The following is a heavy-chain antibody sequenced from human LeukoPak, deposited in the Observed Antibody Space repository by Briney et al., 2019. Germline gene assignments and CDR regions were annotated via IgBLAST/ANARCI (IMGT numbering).Heavy chain of an antibody. Sequence: GESLKISCKGSGYSFTSYWIAWVRQMPGEGLEWMGIIYPADSDTKYSPSFQGQVTISADKSISTAYLQWSSLKASDTAMYYCARRGSSWYVDWGQGTLVTVSS. V-gene: IGHV5-51*01. D-gene: IGHD6-13*01. CDR2: IYPADSDT. CDR1: GYSFTSYW. J-gene: IGHJ4*02. CDR3: ARRGSSWYVD.